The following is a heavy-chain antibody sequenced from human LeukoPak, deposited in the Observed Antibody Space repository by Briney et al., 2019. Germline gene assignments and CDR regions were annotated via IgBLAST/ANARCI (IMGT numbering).Heavy chain of an antibody. V-gene: IGHV3-66*01. D-gene: IGHD6-13*01. J-gene: IGHJ4*02. Sequence: GGSLRLSCAASGFTVSSNYMSWVRQAPGKGLEWVSVIYSGGSTYYADSVKGRFTISRDNSKNTLYLQMNSLRVEDTAVYYCARGSSSSWYGYFDYWGQGTLVTVSS. CDR3: ARGSSSSWYGYFDY. CDR2: IYSGGST. CDR1: GFTVSSNY.